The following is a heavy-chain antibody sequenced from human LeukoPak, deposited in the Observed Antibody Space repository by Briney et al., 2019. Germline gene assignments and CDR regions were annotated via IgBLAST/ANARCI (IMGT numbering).Heavy chain of an antibody. Sequence: GGSLRPSCAASGFTVSINYMSWVRQAPGKGLEWVSVIYSGGSTYYADSVKGRFTISRDNSKNTLYLQMNSLRAEDTAVYYCARDVREELPGRYWGQGTLVTVSS. D-gene: IGHD1-7*01. CDR3: ARDVREELPGRY. J-gene: IGHJ4*02. CDR2: IYSGGST. V-gene: IGHV3-66*02. CDR1: GFTVSINY.